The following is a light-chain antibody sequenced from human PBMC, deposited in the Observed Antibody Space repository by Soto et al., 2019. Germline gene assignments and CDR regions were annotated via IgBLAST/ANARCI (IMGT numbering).Light chain of an antibody. CDR1: KSFSRSY. CDR3: QQYHTWPIT. CDR2: GAS. J-gene: IGKJ4*01. Sequence: EIVLTQSPDTLSLSPGERATLSCRASKSFSRSYLAWYQQKPGQAPRLLISGASTGATGIPARFSGSGSGTEFTLTISSLQSEDCAIYYCQQYHTWPITFGGGTKVDIK. V-gene: IGKV3-15*01.